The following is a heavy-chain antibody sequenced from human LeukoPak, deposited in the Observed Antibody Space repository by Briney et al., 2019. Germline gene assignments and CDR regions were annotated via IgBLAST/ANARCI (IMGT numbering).Heavy chain of an antibody. CDR2: IIPIFGTA. CDR1: GGTFSSYA. CDR3: ARTDPMYYYDSSGYYP. V-gene: IGHV1-69*13. J-gene: IGHJ5*02. D-gene: IGHD3-22*01. Sequence: ASVKVSCKASGGTFSSYAISWVRQAPGQGLEWMGGIIPIFGTANYAQKFQGRVTITADESTSTAYMELSSLRSEDTAVYYCARTDPMYYYDSSGYYPWGQGTLVTVSS.